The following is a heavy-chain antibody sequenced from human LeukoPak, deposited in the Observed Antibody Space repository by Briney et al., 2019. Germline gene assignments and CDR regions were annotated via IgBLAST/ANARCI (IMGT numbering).Heavy chain of an antibody. CDR3: ATPYSGGYQGLDI. D-gene: IGHD1-26*01. J-gene: IGHJ3*02. CDR1: GGSIRSGDYY. CDR2: IYYSGST. V-gene: IGHV4-39*01. Sequence: PSQTLSLTCTVSGGSIRSGDYYWSWIRQPPGKGLEWIGSIYYSGSTYYNPTLKSRVTIFVDTSKNQFSLKLSSVTAADTAVYYCATPYSGGYQGLDIWGQGTMVTVSS.